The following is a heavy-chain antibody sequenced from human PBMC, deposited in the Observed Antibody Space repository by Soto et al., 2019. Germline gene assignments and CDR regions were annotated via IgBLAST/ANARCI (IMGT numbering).Heavy chain of an antibody. D-gene: IGHD3-22*01. CDR2: IYYSGST. Sequence: SETLSLTCTVSGGSISSSSYYWGWIRQPPGKGLEWIGSIYYSGSTYYNPSLKSRVTISVDTSKNQFSLKLSSVTAADTAVYYCAGHTKIYDSSTPGAFDIWGQGTMVTVSS. V-gene: IGHV4-39*01. J-gene: IGHJ3*02. CDR3: AGHTKIYDSSTPGAFDI. CDR1: GGSISSSSYY.